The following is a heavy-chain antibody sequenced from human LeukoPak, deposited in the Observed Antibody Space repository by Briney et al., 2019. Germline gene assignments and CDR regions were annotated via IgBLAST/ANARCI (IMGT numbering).Heavy chain of an antibody. CDR1: GFTFSSSA. J-gene: IGHJ3*02. CDR3: AQKSTGTFDI. CDR2: IQFDGIKK. Sequence: GGSLRLSCAASGFTFSSSAMHWVRQAPGKGLEWVAYIQFDGIKKFYSDSVKGRFAISRDNSKNTLFLQMSSLTTEDTAVYYCAQKSTGTFDIWGQGTMVTVSP. D-gene: IGHD6-13*01. V-gene: IGHV3-30*02.